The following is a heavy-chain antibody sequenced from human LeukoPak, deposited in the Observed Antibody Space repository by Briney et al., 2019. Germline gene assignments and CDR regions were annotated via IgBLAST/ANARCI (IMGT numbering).Heavy chain of an antibody. CDR3: AGALFDY. V-gene: IGHV3-30-3*01. CDR1: GFTFSSYA. Sequence: AGGSLRLSCAASGFTFSSYAMHWVRQAPGKGLEWVAVISYDGSNKYYVDSVKGRFTISRDNSKNTLYLQMNSLRAEDTAVYYCAGALFDYWGQGTLVTVSS. J-gene: IGHJ4*02. CDR2: ISYDGSNK.